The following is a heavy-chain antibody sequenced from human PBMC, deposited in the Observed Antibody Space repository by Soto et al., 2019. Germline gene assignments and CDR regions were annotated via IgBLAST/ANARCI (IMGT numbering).Heavy chain of an antibody. J-gene: IGHJ4*02. D-gene: IGHD2-21*01. CDR3: APPRVCGDVFDY. CDR2: ISSSGSTI. Sequence: QVHLVESGGGLVKPGGSLRLSCAASGFTFSDYYMSWIRQAPGKGLEWVSYISSSGSTIYYADSVKGRFTISRDNAKNSRYLQMNSLRATDTAVYYCAPPRVCGDVFDYWGQGTLVPVSS. V-gene: IGHV3-11*01. CDR1: GFTFSDYY.